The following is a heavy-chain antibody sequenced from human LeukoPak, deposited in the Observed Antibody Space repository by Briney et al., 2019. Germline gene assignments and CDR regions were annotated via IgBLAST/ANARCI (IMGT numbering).Heavy chain of an antibody. V-gene: IGHV4-59*01. CDR3: AREVYDSSVFDY. CDR1: GGSISSYY. D-gene: IGHD3-22*01. CDR2: IYYGGST. J-gene: IGHJ4*02. Sequence: PSETLSLTCTVSGGSISSYYWSWIRQPPGKGLEWIGYIYYGGSTNYNPSLKSRVTISVDTSKNQFSLKLSSVTAADTAVYYCAREVYDSSVFDYWGQGTLVTVSS.